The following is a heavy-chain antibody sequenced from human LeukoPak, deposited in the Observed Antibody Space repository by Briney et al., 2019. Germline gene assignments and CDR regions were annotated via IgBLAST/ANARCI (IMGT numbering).Heavy chain of an antibody. CDR1: GFTFTGYF. CDR2: INPNSGGT. Sequence: ASVKVSCKASGFTFTGYFIHWVRQAPGQGLEWMGRINPNSGGTDYAQKFQGRVTMTRDTSTSTAYMELSRLRSDDTAVYYCARVTVAGYFDYWGQGTLVAVSS. CDR3: ARVTVAGYFDY. J-gene: IGHJ4*02. D-gene: IGHD6-19*01. V-gene: IGHV1-2*06.